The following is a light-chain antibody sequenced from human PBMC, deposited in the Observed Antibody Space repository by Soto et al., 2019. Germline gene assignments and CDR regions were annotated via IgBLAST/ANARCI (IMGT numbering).Light chain of an antibody. V-gene: IGLV8-61*01. J-gene: IGLJ1*01. CDR3: MVCVATDTYV. CDR2: NTN. Sequence: QAVVTQEPSLSVSPGGTVTLTCGLTSGSVSTNYHPSWYQQTPGQAPRTLIYNTNARSSGVPDRFSGSIVENKAALTITGAQAYDESNYYCMVCVATDTYVFGTGTKVTVL. CDR1: SGSVSTNYH.